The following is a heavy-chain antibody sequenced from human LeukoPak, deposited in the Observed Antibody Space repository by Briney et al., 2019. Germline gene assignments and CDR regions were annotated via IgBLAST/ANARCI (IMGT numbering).Heavy chain of an antibody. V-gene: IGHV3-30*04. CDR2: ISYDGSNE. CDR1: EFTFSHYA. J-gene: IGHJ4*02. Sequence: GGSLRLSCAASEFTFSHYAMHWVRQAPGKGLEWVAVISYDGSNEYYADSVKGRFTISRDNSKNTLYLQMNSLRVEDTAVYYCAKGDTTWELPHDYWGQGTLVTVSS. CDR3: AKGDTTWELPHDY. D-gene: IGHD1-26*01.